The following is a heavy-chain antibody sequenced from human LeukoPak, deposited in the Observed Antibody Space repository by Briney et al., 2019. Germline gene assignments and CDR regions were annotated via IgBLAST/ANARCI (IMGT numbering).Heavy chain of an antibody. Sequence: GGSLRLSCAASGFTFSSYAMHWVRQAPGKGLEWVAVISYDGSNKYYADSVKGRFTISRDNSKNTLYLQMNSLRAEDTAVYYCARGPGRNCSSTSCYKGSYYYYYMDVWGKGTTVTVSS. CDR3: ARGPGRNCSSTSCYKGSYYYYYMDV. CDR1: GFTFSSYA. V-gene: IGHV3-30-3*01. D-gene: IGHD2-2*02. J-gene: IGHJ6*03. CDR2: ISYDGSNK.